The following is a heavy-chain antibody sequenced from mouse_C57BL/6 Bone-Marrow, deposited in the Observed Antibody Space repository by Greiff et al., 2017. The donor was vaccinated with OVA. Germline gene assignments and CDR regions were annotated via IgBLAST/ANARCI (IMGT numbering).Heavy chain of an antibody. J-gene: IGHJ3*01. V-gene: IGHV1-74*01. Sequence: VKLQQPGAELVKPGASVKVSCKASGYTFTSYWMHWVKQRPGQGLEWIGRIHPSDSDTNYNQKFKGKATFTVDKSSSTAYMQLSSLTSEDSAVYYCAIGRGFAYWGQGTLVTVSA. CDR2: IHPSDSDT. CDR1: GYTFTSYW. CDR3: AIGRGFAY.